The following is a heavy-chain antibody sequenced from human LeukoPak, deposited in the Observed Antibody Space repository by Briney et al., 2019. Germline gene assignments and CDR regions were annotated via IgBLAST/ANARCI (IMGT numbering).Heavy chain of an antibody. V-gene: IGHV1-18*01. CDR3: ACIYDFWSGYPTNWFDP. CDR2: ISAYNGNT. J-gene: IGHJ5*02. CDR1: GYTFTSYG. Sequence: ASAKVSCKASGYTFTSYGISWVRQAPGQGLEWMGWISAYNGNTNYAQKLQGRVTMTTDTSTSTAYMELRSLRSDDTAVYYCACIYDFWSGYPTNWFDPWGQGTLVTVSS. D-gene: IGHD3-3*01.